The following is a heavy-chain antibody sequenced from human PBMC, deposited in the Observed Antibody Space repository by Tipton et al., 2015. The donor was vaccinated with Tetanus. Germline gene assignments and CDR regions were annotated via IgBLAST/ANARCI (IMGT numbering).Heavy chain of an antibody. V-gene: IGHV4-61*01. CDR2: IYHNENT. Sequence: TLSLTCTVSGGSVSRSSHYWCWIRQPPGKPLEWVGYIYHNENTNYSPSLKSRITFSVDTSKNQFSLNLRSVTAADTAVYYCVRGRGLGAYSFGFEYWGRGTHVSVSS. CDR3: VRGRGLGAYSFGFEY. J-gene: IGHJ4*02. CDR1: GGSVSRSSHY. D-gene: IGHD5-18*01.